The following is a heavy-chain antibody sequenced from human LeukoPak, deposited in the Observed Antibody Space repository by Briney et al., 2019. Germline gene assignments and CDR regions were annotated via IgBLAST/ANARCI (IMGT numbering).Heavy chain of an antibody. D-gene: IGHD6-13*01. CDR2: INPNSGGA. Sequence: EASVKVSCKASGYTFTGYYMHWVRQAPGQGLEWMGWINPNSGGAKYAQNFQGRVIMTTDTSISTAYMELSSLRSDDTAVYYCARSSPPTYYHFYYYMGVWGKGSTVTVSS. V-gene: IGHV1-2*02. J-gene: IGHJ6*03. CDR3: ARSSPPTYYHFYYYMGV. CDR1: GYTFTGYY.